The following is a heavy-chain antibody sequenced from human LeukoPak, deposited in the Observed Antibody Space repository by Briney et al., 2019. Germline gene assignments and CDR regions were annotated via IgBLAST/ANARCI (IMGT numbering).Heavy chain of an antibody. V-gene: IGHV4-59*08. CDR2: IYYSGST. Sequence: ASETLSLTCTVSGGSISSYYWSWIRQPPGKGLEWTGYIYYSGSTNYNPSLKSRVTISVDTSKNQFSLKLSSVTAADTAVYYCARQGTYYYDSSGYFPFDYWGQGTLVTVSS. D-gene: IGHD3-22*01. J-gene: IGHJ4*02. CDR3: ARQGTYYYDSSGYFPFDY. CDR1: GGSISSYY.